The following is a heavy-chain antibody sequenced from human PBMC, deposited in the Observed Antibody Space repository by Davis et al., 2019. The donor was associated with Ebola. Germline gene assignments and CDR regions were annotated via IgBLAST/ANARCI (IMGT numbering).Heavy chain of an antibody. D-gene: IGHD2-21*02. Sequence: GESLKISCAASGFTFSSYAMSWVRQAPGKGLEWVSAISGSGGSTYYADSVKGRFTISRDNSKNTLYLQMNSLRAEDTAVYYCARVHTGGDPDYWGQGTLVTVSS. CDR2: ISGSGGST. CDR3: ARVHTGGDPDY. CDR1: GFTFSSYA. J-gene: IGHJ4*02. V-gene: IGHV3-23*01.